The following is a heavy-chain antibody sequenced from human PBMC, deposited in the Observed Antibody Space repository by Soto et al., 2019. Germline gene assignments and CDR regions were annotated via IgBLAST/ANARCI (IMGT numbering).Heavy chain of an antibody. V-gene: IGHV4-34*01. CDR3: ARGPEISRGQTNYYYYYMDV. CDR2: INHSGST. Sequence: QVQLQQWGAGLLKPSETLSLTCAVYGGSFSGYYWSWIRQPPGKGLEWIGEINHSGSTNYNPSLKSRFTISVDTSKNQFSLKLSSVTAADTAVYYCARGPEISRGQTNYYYYYMDVWGKGTTVTVSS. CDR1: GGSFSGYY. J-gene: IGHJ6*03. D-gene: IGHD2-8*01.